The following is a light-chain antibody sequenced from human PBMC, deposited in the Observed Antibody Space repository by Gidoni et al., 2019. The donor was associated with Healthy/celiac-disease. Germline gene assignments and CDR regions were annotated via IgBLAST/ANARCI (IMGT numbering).Light chain of an antibody. CDR3: QQYDNLLPYT. CDR2: DAS. J-gene: IGKJ2*01. Sequence: DIPMTQSPSSLSASVGDRVTITCQASPDISNYLNWYQQKPGKAPKLLIYDASNLETGVPSRFSGSGSGTDCTFTISSLQPEDSATYYCQQYDNLLPYTFXXXTKLEIK. V-gene: IGKV1-33*01. CDR1: PDISNY.